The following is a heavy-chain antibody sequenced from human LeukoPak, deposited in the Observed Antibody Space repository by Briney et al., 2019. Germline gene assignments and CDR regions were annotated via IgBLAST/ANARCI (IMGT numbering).Heavy chain of an antibody. V-gene: IGHV5-51*01. CDR3: AISRLGYNFDY. D-gene: IGHD5-18*01. J-gene: IGHJ4*02. Sequence: GESLQISCKGSGYSFTSYWTGWLRQMPGKGLEWMGIIYPGDSDTRYSPSFQGQVTISADKSISTAYLQWSSLKASDTAMYYCAISRLGYNFDYWGQGTLVTVSS. CDR2: IYPGDSDT. CDR1: GYSFTSYW.